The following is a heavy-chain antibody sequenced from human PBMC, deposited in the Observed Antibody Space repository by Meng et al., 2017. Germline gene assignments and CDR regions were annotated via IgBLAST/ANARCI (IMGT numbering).Heavy chain of an antibody. CDR3: ARAIAVSGTGRFDY. CDR1: GYTFTSYA. V-gene: IGHV1-3*01. CDR2: INAGNSDT. Sequence: VQVALADSELKKPGASLSVSCNASGYTFTSYAMNWVRQAPGQGLEWMGWINAGNSDTKYSQKLQGRVTITRDTSASTVYMEVSSLRSEDTGVYYCARAIAVSGTGRFDYWGQGTLVTVSS. J-gene: IGHJ4*02. D-gene: IGHD6-19*01.